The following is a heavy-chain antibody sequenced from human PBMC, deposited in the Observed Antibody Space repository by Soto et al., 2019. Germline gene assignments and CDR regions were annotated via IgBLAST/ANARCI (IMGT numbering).Heavy chain of an antibody. CDR2: ISYDGGNK. Sequence: PVGSLRLSCAASGFTFFSYGMHWVRQAPGKGLEWVAVISYDGGNKYYGDSVKGRFTVSRDNSKNTLYLQMNSLRADDTAVYYCAKDRAGDIYVAARSGLDYWGQGTLVTVSS. J-gene: IGHJ4*02. CDR1: GFTFFSYG. D-gene: IGHD3-3*01. CDR3: AKDRAGDIYVAARSGLDY. V-gene: IGHV3-30*18.